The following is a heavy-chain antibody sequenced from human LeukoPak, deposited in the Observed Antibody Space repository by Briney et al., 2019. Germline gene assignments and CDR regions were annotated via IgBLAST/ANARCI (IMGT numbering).Heavy chain of an antibody. Sequence: GASVKVSCKASRYAFTSYDINWLRQATGRGLEWMGWMNPNSGNTGYAQKFQGRVTMTRNTSISTAYMELSSLRSEDTAVYYCAIIVDILTGYYPYGMDVWGQGTTVTVSS. J-gene: IGHJ6*02. CDR1: RYAFTSYD. CDR3: AIIVDILTGYYPYGMDV. D-gene: IGHD3-9*01. CDR2: MNPNSGNT. V-gene: IGHV1-8*01.